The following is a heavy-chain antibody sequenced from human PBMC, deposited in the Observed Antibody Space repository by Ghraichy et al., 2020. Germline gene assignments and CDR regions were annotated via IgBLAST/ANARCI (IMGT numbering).Heavy chain of an antibody. D-gene: IGHD2-15*01. CDR1: GFTFSTHW. J-gene: IGHJ4*02. CDR2: INGEGCTT. CDR3: ASWCSIYCSCVDCYWGDH. Sequence: GGSLRLSCAASGFTFSTHWMHWFRQAPGKGLVWVSHINGEGCTTTYADSVQGRFTVSRANAKNTVYLQLNSLSAENTAVYYCASWCSIYCSCVDCYWGDHWGQGTLVIVSS. V-gene: IGHV3-74*01.